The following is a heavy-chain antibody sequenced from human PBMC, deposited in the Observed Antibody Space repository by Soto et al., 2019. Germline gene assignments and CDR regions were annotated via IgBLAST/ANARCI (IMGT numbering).Heavy chain of an antibody. CDR2: ISSSSSYI. D-gene: IGHD3-10*01. CDR3: ARWGVGGEAFDI. Sequence: GSLRLCGAASVFTFSSYSMNWVRQAPGKGLEWVSSISSSSSYIYYADSVKGRFTISRDNAKNSLYLQMNSLRAEDTAVYYCARWGVGGEAFDIWGQGTMVTVSS. J-gene: IGHJ3*02. V-gene: IGHV3-21*01. CDR1: VFTFSSYS.